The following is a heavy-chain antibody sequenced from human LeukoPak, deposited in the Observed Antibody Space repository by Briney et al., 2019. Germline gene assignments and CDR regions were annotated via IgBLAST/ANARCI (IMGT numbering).Heavy chain of an antibody. Sequence: SVKVSCKASGGTFSSYAISWVRQAPGRGLEWMGRIIPILGIANYAQKFQGRVTITADKSTSTAYMELSSLRSEDTAVYYCARDYYDSSEIDYWGRGTLVTVSS. V-gene: IGHV1-69*04. D-gene: IGHD3-22*01. CDR1: GGTFSSYA. CDR3: ARDYYDSSEIDY. CDR2: IIPILGIA. J-gene: IGHJ4*02.